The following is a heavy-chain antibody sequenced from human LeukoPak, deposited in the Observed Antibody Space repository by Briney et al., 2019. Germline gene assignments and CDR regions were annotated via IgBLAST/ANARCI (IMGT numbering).Heavy chain of an antibody. J-gene: IGHJ5*02. CDR2: INPNSGGT. D-gene: IGHD3-10*01. V-gene: IGHV1-2*02. CDR1: GYTFTSYD. CDR3: ARAHRRATMVRGVIMSFDP. Sequence: ASVKVSCKASGYTFTSYDINWVRQATGQGLEWMGWINPNSGGTNYAQKFQGRVTMTRDTSISTAYMELSRLRSDDTAVYYCARAHRRATMVRGVIMSFDPWGQGTLVTVSS.